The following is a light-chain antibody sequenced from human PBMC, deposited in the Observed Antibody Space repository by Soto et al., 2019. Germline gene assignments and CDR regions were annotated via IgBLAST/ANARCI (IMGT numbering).Light chain of an antibody. Sequence: EIVLTQSPGTLSLSPGERATLSCRASQSVGRSYLARYQQKPGQAPRLLIYGASSRATGIPDRFSGSASGTDFTLTISSLEPEDFAVYYCQQYGSSPWTFGQGNKVEIK. CDR3: QQYGSSPWT. CDR1: QSVGRSY. CDR2: GAS. J-gene: IGKJ1*01. V-gene: IGKV3-20*01.